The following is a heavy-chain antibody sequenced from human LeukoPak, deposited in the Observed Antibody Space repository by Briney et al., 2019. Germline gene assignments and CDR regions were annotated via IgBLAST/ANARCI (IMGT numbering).Heavy chain of an antibody. CDR3: AKDRLVGATYFDY. D-gene: IGHD1-26*01. Sequence: GGSLRLSCAASGFTFSSYGMHWVRQAPGKGLEWVAVISYDGSNKYYADSVKGRFTISRDSSKNTLYLQMNSLRAEDTAVYYCAKDRLVGATYFDYWDQGTLVTVSS. CDR1: GFTFSSYG. CDR2: ISYDGSNK. J-gene: IGHJ4*02. V-gene: IGHV3-30*18.